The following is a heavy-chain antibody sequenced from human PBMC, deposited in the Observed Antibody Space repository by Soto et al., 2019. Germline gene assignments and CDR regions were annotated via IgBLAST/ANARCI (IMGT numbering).Heavy chain of an antibody. V-gene: IGHV3-48*01. D-gene: IGHD6-13*01. CDR3: AIDQEQQAPRQAFDF. CDR1: GFTFSSYS. J-gene: IGHJ3*01. CDR2: ISSSSTI. Sequence: GGSLRLSCAASGFTFSSYSMNWVRQAPGKGLEWVSYISSSSTIYYADSVKGRFTISRDNAKNSLYLQMNSLRAEDTAVYYCAIDQEQQAPRQAFDFWGQGTMVTVSS.